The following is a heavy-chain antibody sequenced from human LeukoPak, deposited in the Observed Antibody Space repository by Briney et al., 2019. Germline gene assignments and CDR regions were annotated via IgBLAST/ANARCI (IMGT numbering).Heavy chain of an antibody. V-gene: IGHV1-18*01. CDR3: ARDGLSYTNPNNWFDP. Sequence: ASVKVSFTASGYPFTSYYINWVRQAPGQGLEWMGWISAYNGDTNYAQNLQGRVTMTTDTSTDTAYMELRSLRSDDTAVYYCARDGLSYTNPNNWFDPWGQGTLVTVSS. D-gene: IGHD2-2*02. J-gene: IGHJ5*02. CDR2: ISAYNGDT. CDR1: GYPFTSYY.